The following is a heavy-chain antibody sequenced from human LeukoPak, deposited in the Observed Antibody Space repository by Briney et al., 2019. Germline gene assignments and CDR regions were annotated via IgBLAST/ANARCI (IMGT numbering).Heavy chain of an antibody. CDR3: ARNGDGVDYSNSYDAFDI. V-gene: IGHV1-69*05. CDR1: GGTFSSYA. Sequence: SVKVSCKASGGTFSSYAISWVRQAPGQGLEWMGGIIPIFGTANYAQKFQGRVTITTDESTSTAYMELSSLRSENTAVYYCARNGDGVDYSNSYDAFDIWGQGTMVTVSS. CDR2: IIPIFGTA. J-gene: IGHJ3*02. D-gene: IGHD4-11*01.